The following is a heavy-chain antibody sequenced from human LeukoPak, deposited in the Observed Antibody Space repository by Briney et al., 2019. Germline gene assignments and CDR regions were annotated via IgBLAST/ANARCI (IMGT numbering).Heavy chain of an antibody. V-gene: IGHV3-11*06. CDR1: GFAFSDYY. CDR2: ISSSSDYT. J-gene: IGHJ5*02. CDR3: ARPPYSSSWDPGWFDP. D-gene: IGHD6-13*01. Sequence: GGSLRLSCVASGFAFSDYYMSWIRQAPGKGLEWVSYISSSSDYTNYADSVRGRFTISRDNAKNSLYLQMNSLRAEDTAVYYCARPPYSSSWDPGWFDPWGQGTLITVSS.